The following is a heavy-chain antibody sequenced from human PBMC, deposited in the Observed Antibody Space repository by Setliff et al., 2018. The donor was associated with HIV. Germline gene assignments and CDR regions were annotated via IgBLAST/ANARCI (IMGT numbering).Heavy chain of an antibody. CDR3: ATASGYDLFMGAFDI. CDR1: GGSISSYY. J-gene: IGHJ3*02. Sequence: NPSETLSLTCTVSGGSISSYYWSWIRQPPGKGLEGIGEINQSGGINYNPSLKSRVTISIDTFKNQFSMKLYSVTAADTAVYYCATASGYDLFMGAFDIWGQGTMVSVSS. CDR2: INQSGGI. V-gene: IGHV4-34*01. D-gene: IGHD5-12*01.